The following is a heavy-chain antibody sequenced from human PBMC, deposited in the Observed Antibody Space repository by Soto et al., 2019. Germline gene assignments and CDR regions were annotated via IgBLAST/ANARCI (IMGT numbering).Heavy chain of an antibody. V-gene: IGHV3-33*01. CDR2: IWYDGSNK. J-gene: IGHJ4*02. CDR1: GFTFSSYG. D-gene: IGHD4-17*01. Sequence: GGSLRLSCAASGFTFSSYGMHWVRQAPGKGLEWVAVIWYDGSNKYYADSVKGRFTISRDNSKNTLYLQMNSLRAEDTAVYYCARASHLNTVTTFPYYWGQGTLVTVSS. CDR3: ARASHLNTVTTFPYY.